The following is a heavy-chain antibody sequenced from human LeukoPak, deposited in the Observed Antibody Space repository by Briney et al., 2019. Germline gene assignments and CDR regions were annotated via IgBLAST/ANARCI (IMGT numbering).Heavy chain of an antibody. D-gene: IGHD3-22*01. Sequence: PGGSLRLSCAASGFTFSSYWMHWVRQAPGKGLVWVSRINSDGSSTSYADSVKGRFTISRDNSKSTLSLQMNSLRADDTAVYYCAKVGNDYYDSSGGFDYWGQGTLVTVSS. J-gene: IGHJ4*02. V-gene: IGHV3-74*01. CDR1: GFTFSSYW. CDR3: AKVGNDYYDSSGGFDY. CDR2: INSDGSST.